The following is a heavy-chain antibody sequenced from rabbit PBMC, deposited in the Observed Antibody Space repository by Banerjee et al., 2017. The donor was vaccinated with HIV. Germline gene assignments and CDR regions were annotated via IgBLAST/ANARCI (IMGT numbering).Heavy chain of an antibody. Sequence: QSLEESGGGLVQPEGSLTLTCTASGFSFSSRYYMCWVRQAPGKGLEWVACAYAGSSGSTYSATWAKGRFTISKTSSTTVTLQMTSLTAADTATYFCARDAGTSFSTYGMDLWGPGTLVTVS. D-gene: IGHD8-1*01. CDR3: ARDAGTSFSTYGMDL. J-gene: IGHJ6*01. CDR2: AYAGSSGST. CDR1: GFSFSSRYY. V-gene: IGHV1S40*01.